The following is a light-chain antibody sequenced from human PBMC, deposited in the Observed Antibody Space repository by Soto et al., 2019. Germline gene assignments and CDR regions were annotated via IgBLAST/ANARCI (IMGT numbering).Light chain of an antibody. CDR3: QQYNSYWT. V-gene: IGKV1-5*01. CDR2: DAS. Sequence: DIQMTQSPSTLSASVGDRVTITCRASQSISSWLAWYRQKPGKAPKLLIYDASSLESGVPSRFNGSGSGTEFTLTISSLQPDDFATYYCQQYNSYWTFGQGTKVDI. CDR1: QSISSW. J-gene: IGKJ1*01.